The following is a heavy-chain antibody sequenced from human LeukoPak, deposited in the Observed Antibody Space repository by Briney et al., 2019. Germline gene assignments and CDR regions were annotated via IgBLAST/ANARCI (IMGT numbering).Heavy chain of an antibody. D-gene: IGHD3-10*01. V-gene: IGHV3-30*18. Sequence: PGRSLRLSCAASGFTFSSYGTHWVRQAPGKGLEWVAIISYDGSNTYYADSVKGRFTISRDNSKNTLYLQMNSLRADDTAVYYCANENYYGSGSYADYWGQGTLVTVSS. J-gene: IGHJ4*02. CDR3: ANENYYGSGSYADY. CDR1: GFTFSSYG. CDR2: ISYDGSNT.